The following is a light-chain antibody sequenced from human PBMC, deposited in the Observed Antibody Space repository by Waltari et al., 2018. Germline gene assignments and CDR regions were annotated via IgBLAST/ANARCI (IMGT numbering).Light chain of an antibody. Sequence: SPGLTQPPSVSVSPGQTPMITCSGSELTDKYIYWFQQKSGQAPVVVIRRNTGRPSGIPERFSASDSGTTGTLVISGVEAEDEADYYCQSADDSGNNVLFGGGTKLTVL. J-gene: IGLJ2*01. V-gene: IGLV3-25*03. CDR2: RNT. CDR3: QSADDSGNNVL. CDR1: ELTDKY.